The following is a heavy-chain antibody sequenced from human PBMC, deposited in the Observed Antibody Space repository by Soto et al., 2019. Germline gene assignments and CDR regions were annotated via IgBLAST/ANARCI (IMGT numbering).Heavy chain of an antibody. Sequence: LKVSCKASGYTFTSYDINWVRQATGQGLEWMGWMNPNSGNTGYAQKFQGRVTMARNTSISTAYMELSSLRSEDTAVYYCARGRVAARRVYYYYYGMDVWGQGTTVTVSS. CDR1: GYTFTSYD. D-gene: IGHD6-6*01. CDR2: MNPNSGNT. CDR3: ARGRVAARRVYYYYYGMDV. J-gene: IGHJ6*02. V-gene: IGHV1-8*01.